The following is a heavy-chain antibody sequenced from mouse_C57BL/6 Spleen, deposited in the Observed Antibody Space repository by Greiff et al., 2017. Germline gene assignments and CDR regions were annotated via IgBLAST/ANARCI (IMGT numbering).Heavy chain of an antibody. D-gene: IGHD3-3*01. CDR3: ARGWNVVFDY. CDR2: ISDGGSYT. CDR1: GFTFSSYA. V-gene: IGHV5-4*03. J-gene: IGHJ2*01. Sequence: EVMLVESGGGLVKPGGSLKLSCAASGFTFSSYAMSWVRQTPEQRLEWVATISDGGSYTYYPDNVKGRFTISRDNAKNNLYLQMSHLKSEDTAMYYCARGWNVVFDYWGQGTTLTVSS.